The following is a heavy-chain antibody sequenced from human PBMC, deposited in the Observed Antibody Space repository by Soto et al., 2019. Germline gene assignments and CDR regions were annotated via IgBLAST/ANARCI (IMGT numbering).Heavy chain of an antibody. V-gene: IGHV3-9*01. Sequence: EVQLVESGGGLVQHGRSLRLSCAASGFTFDDYAMHWVRQAPGKGLEWVSGISWNSGSIGYADSVKGRFTISRDNAKNSLYLQMNSLRAEDTALYYCARGSWNDKYYFEYWGQGTLVTVSS. CDR3: ARGSWNDKYYFEY. CDR1: GFTFDDYA. D-gene: IGHD1-1*01. J-gene: IGHJ4*02. CDR2: ISWNSGSI.